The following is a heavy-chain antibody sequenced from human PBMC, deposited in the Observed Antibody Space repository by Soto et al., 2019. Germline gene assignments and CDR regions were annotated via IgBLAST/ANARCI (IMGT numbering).Heavy chain of an antibody. J-gene: IGHJ4*02. Sequence: QVQLVQSGAEVKKPGASVKVSCKASGYTFTGYYMHWVRQAPGQGLEWMGWINPNSGGTNYAQKVQGWVTMTRDTSISTAYMELSRLRYDDTAVYYCARARDEDFDYWGQGNLVTVSS. CDR3: ARARDEDFDY. CDR2: INPNSGGT. D-gene: IGHD5-12*01. CDR1: GYTFTGYY. V-gene: IGHV1-2*04.